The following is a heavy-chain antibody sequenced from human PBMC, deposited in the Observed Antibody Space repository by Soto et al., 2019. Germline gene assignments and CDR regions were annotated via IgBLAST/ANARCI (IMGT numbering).Heavy chain of an antibody. Sequence: GGSLRLSCAASGFTFSSYGMHWVRQAPGKGLEWVAVISYDGSNKYYADYVKGRFTISRDNSKNKLYLQMNSQRAEDTAVYYCAKDFLWFGELLSYFYYYYGMDVWGQGTTVTVSS. V-gene: IGHV3-30*18. CDR1: GFTFSSYG. J-gene: IGHJ6*02. D-gene: IGHD3-10*01. CDR2: ISYDGSNK. CDR3: AKDFLWFGELLSYFYYYYGMDV.